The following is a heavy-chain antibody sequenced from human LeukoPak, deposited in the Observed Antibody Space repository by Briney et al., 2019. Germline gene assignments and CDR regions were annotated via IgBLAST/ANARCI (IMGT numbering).Heavy chain of an antibody. CDR2: INGEGSST. D-gene: IGHD5-18*01. CDR3: TRGDAAMFTGD. Sequence: GGSLRLSCAASGFTFSSYSMNWLRQAPGKGLVWVSRINGEGSSTTYADSVKGRFTISRDNAKNTLYLQMNSLRAEDTSVYHCTRGDAAMFTGDWGQGTMVTVSS. J-gene: IGHJ3*01. V-gene: IGHV3-74*01. CDR1: GFTFSSYS.